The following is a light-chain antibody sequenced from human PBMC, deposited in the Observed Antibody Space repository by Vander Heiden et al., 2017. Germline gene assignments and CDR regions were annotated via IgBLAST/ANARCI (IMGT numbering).Light chain of an antibody. CDR1: SSNIGSNT. Sequence: QSVLTQPPSASGTPCQRVTISCSGSSSNIGSNTVNWYQQLPGTAPKLLIYSNNQRPSGVPDRFSGSKSGTSASLASSGLQSEDEADYYCAAWDDSLNGVVFGGGTKLT. V-gene: IGLV1-44*01. CDR3: AAWDDSLNGVV. CDR2: SNN. J-gene: IGLJ2*01.